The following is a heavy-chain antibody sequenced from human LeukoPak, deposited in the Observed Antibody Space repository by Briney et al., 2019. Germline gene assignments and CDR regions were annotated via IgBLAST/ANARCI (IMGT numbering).Heavy chain of an antibody. Sequence: SPTLSLTCAVSGGSISSGGYSWSWIRQPPGKGLEWIGYIYHSGSTYYNPSLKSRVTIPVDRSKNQFSLKLSSVTATDTAVYYCARDRIVVVPAAPYYYYYGMDVWGQGTTVTVSS. CDR1: GGSISSGGYS. D-gene: IGHD2-2*01. CDR2: IYHSGST. J-gene: IGHJ6*02. V-gene: IGHV4-30-2*01. CDR3: ARDRIVVVPAAPYYYYYGMDV.